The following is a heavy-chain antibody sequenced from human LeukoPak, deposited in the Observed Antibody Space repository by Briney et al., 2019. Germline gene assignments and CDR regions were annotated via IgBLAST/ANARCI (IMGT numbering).Heavy chain of an antibody. CDR2: IYPGDSDT. CDR1: GYSFTSYW. D-gene: IGHD6-19*01. Sequence: GESLKISCKGSGYSFTSYWIGWVRQMPGKGLEWMGIIYPGDSDTRYSPSFQGQVTISADKSISTAYLQWSSLKASDTAMYYCARRGIAVAGTRDAFDIWGQGTMVTVSS. CDR3: ARRGIAVAGTRDAFDI. J-gene: IGHJ3*02. V-gene: IGHV5-51*01.